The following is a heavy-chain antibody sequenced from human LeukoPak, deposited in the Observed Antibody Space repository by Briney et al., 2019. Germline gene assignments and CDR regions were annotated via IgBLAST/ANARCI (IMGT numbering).Heavy chain of an antibody. CDR2: IHSSSGTI. CDR1: GFTFSGYS. V-gene: IGHV3-48*04. J-gene: IGHJ4*02. D-gene: IGHD3-22*01. Sequence: GGSLRLSCAASGFTFSGYSMIWVRQVPGKGLEWIAYIHSSSGTIYYADSVKGRFTISRDNAKNSLYLQMNSLRAEDTAVYYCARTYDSSGYYHYAAYYFDYWGQGTLVTVSS. CDR3: ARTYDSSGYYHYAAYYFDY.